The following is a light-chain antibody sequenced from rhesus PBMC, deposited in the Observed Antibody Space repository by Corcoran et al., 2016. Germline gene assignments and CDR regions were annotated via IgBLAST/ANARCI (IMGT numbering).Light chain of an antibody. J-gene: IGKJ2*01. CDR1: QRVSSN. V-gene: IGKV3-10*01. CDR3: DQHSSGYS. CDR2: GGS. Sequence: QVILTQSPATLSLSPGERATLSCRASQRVSSNLAWYQPKPGQAHRLLISGGSRRAPGIPDRFSGSGAGTDFTLTISSLEPEDVGVYHCDQHSSGYSFGQGTKVEIK.